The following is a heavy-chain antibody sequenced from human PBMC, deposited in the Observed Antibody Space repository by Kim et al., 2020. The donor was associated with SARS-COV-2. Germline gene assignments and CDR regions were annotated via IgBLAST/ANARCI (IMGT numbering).Heavy chain of an antibody. Sequence: TYYTDSVTSRFTISRDNADTSLYLQMNSLRAEDTAFYYCARAVGGRFDYWGQGTLVTVSS. D-gene: IGHD6-19*01. CDR2: T. V-gene: IGHV3-9*01. CDR3: ARAVGGRFDY. J-gene: IGHJ4*02.